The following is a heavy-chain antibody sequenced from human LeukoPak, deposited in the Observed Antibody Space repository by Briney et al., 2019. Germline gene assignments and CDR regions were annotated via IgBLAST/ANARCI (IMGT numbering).Heavy chain of an antibody. CDR2: IYSGGSI. Sequence: PSETLSLTCAVAGGSMNGYYWSWIRQPPGRGLEWIGFIYSGGSINYSPSVKGRIYISIDMPKNQFYLRLHSVTAADTAVYYCARLTPPHYYCSSTNCYNDFWGQGTLVTVSS. D-gene: IGHD2-2*02. V-gene: IGHV4-59*08. CDR3: ARLTPPHYYCSSTNCYNDF. CDR1: GGSMNGYY. J-gene: IGHJ4*02.